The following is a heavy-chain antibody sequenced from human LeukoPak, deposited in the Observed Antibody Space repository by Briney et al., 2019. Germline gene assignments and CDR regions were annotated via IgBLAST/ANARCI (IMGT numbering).Heavy chain of an antibody. D-gene: IGHD5-12*01. CDR3: ARGELEMATIESWYFDY. V-gene: IGHV3-33*01. CDR2: IWYDGSNK. CDR1: GFTLSSYG. Sequence: GGSLRLSCAASGFTLSSYGMHWVRHAPGKGLGWVAVIWYDGSNKYYADSVKGRFTISRDNSKNTLYLQMNSVRAEDTAVYYCARGELEMATIESWYFDYWGQGTLVTVSS. J-gene: IGHJ4*02.